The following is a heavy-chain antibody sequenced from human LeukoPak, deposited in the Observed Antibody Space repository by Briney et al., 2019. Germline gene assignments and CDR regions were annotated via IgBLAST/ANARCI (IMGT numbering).Heavy chain of an antibody. CDR1: GGSFSSEA. CDR2: IIPIFGTA. J-gene: IGHJ3*02. D-gene: IGHD2-21*02. V-gene: IGHV1-69*05. Sequence: GSSVKVSCKAFGGSFSSEAISWVRQAPGQGLEWMGGIIPIFGTANYAQKFQGRVTITTDESTSTAYMELRSLRSDDTAVYYCARVRSASAGTASAFDIWGQGTMVTVSS. CDR3: ARVRSASAGTASAFDI.